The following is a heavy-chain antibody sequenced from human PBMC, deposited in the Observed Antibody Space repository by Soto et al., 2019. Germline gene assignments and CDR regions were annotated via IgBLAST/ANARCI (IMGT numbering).Heavy chain of an antibody. J-gene: IGHJ4*02. CDR1: GFTFSSYG. CDR3: ANDSEMATIPLFLPDY. CDR2: ISYDGSNK. Sequence: RRLSCAASGFTFSSYGMHWVRQAPGKGLEWVAVISYDGSNKYYADSVKGRFTISRDNSKNTLYLQMNSLRAEDTAVYYCANDSEMATIPLFLPDYWGQGTLVTVSS. D-gene: IGHD5-12*01. V-gene: IGHV3-30*18.